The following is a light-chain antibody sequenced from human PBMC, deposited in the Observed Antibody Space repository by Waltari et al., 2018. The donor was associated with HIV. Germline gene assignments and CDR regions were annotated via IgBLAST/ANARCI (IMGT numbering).Light chain of an antibody. CDR3: QVRDSSTVV. CDR1: NIGSKN. Sequence: SYELTQPLSVSVALGQTARITCGGNNIGSKNVHWSQQKPGQAPVLVIYRDTNRPSGIPERFSGSNSGNTATLTINRAQAEDEADYYCQVRDSSTVVFGGGTKLTVL. V-gene: IGLV3-9*01. J-gene: IGLJ2*01. CDR2: RDT.